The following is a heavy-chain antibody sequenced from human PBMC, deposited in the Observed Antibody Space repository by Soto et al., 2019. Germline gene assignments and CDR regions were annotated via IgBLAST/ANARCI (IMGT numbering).Heavy chain of an antibody. Sequence: SETLSLTCAVSGGSISSGGYSWSWIRQPPGKGLEWIAYISDTGSPKYNPSLKSRITISVDTSKNQFSLKLSSVTAADTAVYYCARGGYYPYYFDYWGQGTLVTVSS. CDR3: ARGGYYPYYFDY. V-gene: IGHV4-61*08. CDR2: ISDTGSP. CDR1: GGSISSGGYS. D-gene: IGHD3-22*01. J-gene: IGHJ4*02.